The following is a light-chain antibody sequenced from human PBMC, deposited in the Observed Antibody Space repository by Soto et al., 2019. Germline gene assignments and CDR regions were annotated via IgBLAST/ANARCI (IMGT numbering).Light chain of an antibody. Sequence: DIVMTQSPDSLAVSLGERASINCKSSQSVLYNSNNKNYLVWYQQKPGQPPKLLISWASTRESGVPDRFSGSGSGTDVTLTISSLQAEDVAVYYCQQYYTTPLTFGGGTKVEIK. CDR3: QQYYTTPLT. CDR2: WAS. CDR1: QSVLYNSNNKNY. J-gene: IGKJ4*01. V-gene: IGKV4-1*01.